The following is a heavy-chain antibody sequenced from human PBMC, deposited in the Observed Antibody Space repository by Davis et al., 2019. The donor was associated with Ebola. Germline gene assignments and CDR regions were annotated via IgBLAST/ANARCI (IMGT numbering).Heavy chain of an antibody. V-gene: IGHV3-21*05. CDR2: ISSSSSYT. D-gene: IGHD2-2*01. CDR1: GFTFSSYS. Sequence: PGGSLRLSCAASGFTFSSYSMNWVRQAPGKGLEWVSYISSSSSYTNYADSVKGRFTISRDNAKNSLYLQMNSLRAEDTAVYYCASTCSSTSCYPDYWGQGTLVTVSS. CDR3: ASTCSSTSCYPDY. J-gene: IGHJ4*02.